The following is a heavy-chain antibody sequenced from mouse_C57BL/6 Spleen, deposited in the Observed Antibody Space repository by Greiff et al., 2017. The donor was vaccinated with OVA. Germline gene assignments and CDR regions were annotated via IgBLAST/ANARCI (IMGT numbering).Heavy chain of an antibody. CDR2: INPNNGGT. J-gene: IGHJ2*01. V-gene: IGHV1-22*01. CDR1: GYTFTDYN. Sequence: VQLKQSGPELVKPWASVKMSCKASGYTFTDYNMHWVKQSHGKSLEWIGYINPNNGGTSYNQKFQGKATLTVNKSSSTAYMELRSLTSEDSAVYCCARSVYDGYYVDYWGQGTTLTVSS. CDR3: ARSVYDGYYVDY. D-gene: IGHD2-3*01.